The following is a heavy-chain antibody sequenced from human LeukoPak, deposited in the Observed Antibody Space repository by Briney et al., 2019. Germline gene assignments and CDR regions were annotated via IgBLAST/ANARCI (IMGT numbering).Heavy chain of an antibody. CDR2: IYYSGST. CDR1: GGSISSYY. D-gene: IGHD3-22*01. V-gene: IGHV4-59*08. Sequence: SETLSLTCTVSGGSISSYYWSWIRQPPGKGLEWIGYIYYSGSTNYNPSLKSRVTISVDTSKNQFSLKLSSVTAADTPVNYCERHAYYYDSSGYWPDASDIWGQGTMVTVSS. J-gene: IGHJ3*02. CDR3: ERHAYYYDSSGYWPDASDI.